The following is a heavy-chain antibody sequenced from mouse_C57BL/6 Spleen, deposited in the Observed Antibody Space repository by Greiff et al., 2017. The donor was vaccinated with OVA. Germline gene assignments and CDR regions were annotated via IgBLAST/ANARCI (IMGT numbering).Heavy chain of an antibody. D-gene: IGHD2-4*01. J-gene: IGHJ2*01. V-gene: IGHV1-59*01. Sequence: QVQLQQPGAELVRPGTSVKLSCKASGYTFTSYWMHWVKQRPGPGLEWIGVIDPSDSYTNYNQKFKGKATLTVDTSSSTAYMQLSSLTSEDSAVYYCARGGDYDAYYFDYWGQGTTLTVSS. CDR2: IDPSDSYT. CDR1: GYTFTSYW. CDR3: ARGGDYDAYYFDY.